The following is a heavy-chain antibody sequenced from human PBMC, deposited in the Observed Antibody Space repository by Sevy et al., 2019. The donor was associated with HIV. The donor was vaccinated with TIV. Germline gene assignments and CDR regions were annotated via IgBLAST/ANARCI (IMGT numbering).Heavy chain of an antibody. V-gene: IGHV4-59*01. CDR2: IYYSGST. CDR1: GGSISSYY. Sequence: SESLSPTCTVSGGSISSYYWSWIRQPPGKGLEWIGYIYYSGSTNYNPSLKSRVTISVDTSTNQCSLKLSSVTAADTGVYYCARDSTYCSSTSCYGEGFDPWGQGTLVTVSS. J-gene: IGHJ5*02. D-gene: IGHD2-2*01. CDR3: ARDSTYCSSTSCYGEGFDP.